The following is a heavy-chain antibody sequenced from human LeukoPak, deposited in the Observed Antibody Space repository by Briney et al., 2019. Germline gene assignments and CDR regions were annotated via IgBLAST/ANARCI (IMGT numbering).Heavy chain of an antibody. CDR1: GFTFSTYA. CDR3: VKASSSSPQYNWFDA. CDR2: VSGTGGRT. J-gene: IGHJ5*02. D-gene: IGHD6-6*01. Sequence: GGSLRLSCAASGFTFSTYAMSWVRQAPGKGLEWVSVVSGTGGRTYYADSVKGWFTISRDNSKNTLYLQMDSLRAEDTALYYCVKASSSSPQYNWFDAWGQGTLVTVSS. V-gene: IGHV3-23*01.